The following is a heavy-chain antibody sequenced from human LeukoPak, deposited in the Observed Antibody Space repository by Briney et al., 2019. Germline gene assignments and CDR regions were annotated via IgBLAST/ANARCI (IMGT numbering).Heavy chain of an antibody. CDR1: GGSISSGDYY. V-gene: IGHV4-30-4*08. CDR3: AREGYYGSGSFAFDI. Sequence: SQTLSLTCAVSGGSISSGDYYWSWIRQPPGKGLEWIGYIYYSGSTYYNPSLKSRVTISVDTSKNQFSLKLSSVTAADTAVYYCAREGYYGSGSFAFDIWGQGTMVTVSS. J-gene: IGHJ3*02. CDR2: IYYSGST. D-gene: IGHD3-10*01.